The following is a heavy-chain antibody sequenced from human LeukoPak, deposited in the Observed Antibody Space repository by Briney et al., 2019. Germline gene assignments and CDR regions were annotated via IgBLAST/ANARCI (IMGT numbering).Heavy chain of an antibody. V-gene: IGHV1-69*13. CDR3: ARDLNYYDSSGYYAD. CDR1: GYTFTSYG. CDR2: IIPIFGTA. D-gene: IGHD3-22*01. J-gene: IGHJ4*02. Sequence: ASVKVSCKASGYTFTSYGISWVRQAPGQGLEWMGGIIPIFGTANYAQKFQGRVTITADESTSTAYMELSSLRSEDTAVYYCARDLNYYDSSGYYADWGQGTLVTVSS.